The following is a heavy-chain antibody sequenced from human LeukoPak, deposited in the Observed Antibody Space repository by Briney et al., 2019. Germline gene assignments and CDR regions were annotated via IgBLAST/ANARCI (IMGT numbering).Heavy chain of an antibody. CDR3: ARRGSIDAFDI. CDR2: IYPGDSDT. D-gene: IGHD3-10*01. CDR1: GYSFTSYW. Sequence: GESLKISCKGSGYSFTSYWIGWVRQMPGTGLEWMGIIYPGDSDTTFSPSFQGQVTISADKSISTAYLQWTSLKASDTAMYYCARRGSIDAFDIWGQGTMVTVSS. J-gene: IGHJ3*02. V-gene: IGHV5-51*01.